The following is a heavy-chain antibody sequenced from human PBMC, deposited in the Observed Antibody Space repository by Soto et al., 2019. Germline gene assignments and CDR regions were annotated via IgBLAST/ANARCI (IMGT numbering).Heavy chain of an antibody. D-gene: IGHD1-1*01. CDR2: IHYTGST. CDR3: VSTWRGGD. J-gene: IGHJ4*02. Sequence: QVHLQQSGPGLVKPSETLSLTCVVSGGSINSHYWSWIRQPPGKGLEWIGYIHYTGSTKYNPSLNSRAPVSLDTSKSLFSVTRSSGTPADTAVYNCVSTWRGGDWGQGTLVTISS. CDR1: GGSINSHY. V-gene: IGHV4-59*11.